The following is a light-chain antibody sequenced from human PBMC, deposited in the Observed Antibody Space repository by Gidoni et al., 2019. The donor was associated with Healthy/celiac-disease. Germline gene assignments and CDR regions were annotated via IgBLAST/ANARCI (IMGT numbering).Light chain of an antibody. V-gene: IGKV1-39*01. Sequence: DIQMTQSPSFLSASVGDRVIITCRASQSISSSLNWYQQKPGKSPKLLIYAASSLQSGVPSRFSGSGSGTDFTLTISSLQPEDFATYYCQQSYSTPGTFGQGTKLEIK. CDR3: QQSYSTPGT. J-gene: IGKJ2*01. CDR2: AAS. CDR1: QSISSS.